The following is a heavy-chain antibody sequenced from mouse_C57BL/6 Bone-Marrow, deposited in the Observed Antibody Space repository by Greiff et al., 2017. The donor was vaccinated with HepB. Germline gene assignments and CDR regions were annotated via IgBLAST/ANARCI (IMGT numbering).Heavy chain of an antibody. CDR2: IDPANGNT. CDR1: GFNIKNTY. J-gene: IGHJ2*01. CDR3: ARNYYGSSYRFDY. Sequence: EVQGVESVAELVRPGASVKLSCTASGFNIKNTYMHWVKQRPEQGLEWIGRIDPANGNTKYAPKFQGKATITADTSSNTAYLQLSSLTSEDTAIYYCARNYYGSSYRFDYWGQGTTLTVSS. V-gene: IGHV14-3*01. D-gene: IGHD1-1*01.